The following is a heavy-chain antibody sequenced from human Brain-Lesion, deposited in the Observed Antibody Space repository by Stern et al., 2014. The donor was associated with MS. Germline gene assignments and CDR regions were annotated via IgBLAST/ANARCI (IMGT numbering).Heavy chain of an antibody. J-gene: IGHJ4*02. CDR3: ATYYYDATGYNDF. Sequence: VQLVESGAEVKKPGASVKVSCKASGYTFTGYYMHWVRQAPGQGLERMGWINPKSGGTNYAQKFQGWVTMTRDTSINTAYMELSRLRSDDTAVYYCATYYYDATGYNDFWGQGTLVTVSS. V-gene: IGHV1-2*04. CDR2: INPKSGGT. D-gene: IGHD3-22*01. CDR1: GYTFTGYY.